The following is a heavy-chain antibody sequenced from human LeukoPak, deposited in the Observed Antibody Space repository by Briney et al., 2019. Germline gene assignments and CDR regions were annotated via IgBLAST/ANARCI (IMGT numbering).Heavy chain of an antibody. CDR2: INHSGST. Sequence: SETLSLTCAVYGGSFSGYYWSWIRQPPGKGLEWIGEINHSGSTNYNPPLKSRVTISVDTSKNQFSLKLRSVTAADTAVYYCARIKCGGDCRGYYYYYHMDVWGKGTTVTISS. J-gene: IGHJ6*03. CDR3: ARIKCGGDCRGYYYYYHMDV. CDR1: GGSFSGYY. V-gene: IGHV4-34*01. D-gene: IGHD2-21*02.